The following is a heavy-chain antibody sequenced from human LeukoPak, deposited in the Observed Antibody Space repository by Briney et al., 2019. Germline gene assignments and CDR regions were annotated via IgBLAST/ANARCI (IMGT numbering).Heavy chain of an antibody. V-gene: IGHV1-18*01. CDR1: NYTFTSYG. CDR3: ARRLYWFDP. J-gene: IGHJ5*02. Sequence: ASVKVSCKASNYTFTSYGISWVRQAPGQGLEWMGWNSVNNGNTKYAQKFQGRVTMTTDISTTTAYMELRSLRSDDTAIYYCARRLYWFDPWGQGTLVTVSS. CDR2: NSVNNGNT.